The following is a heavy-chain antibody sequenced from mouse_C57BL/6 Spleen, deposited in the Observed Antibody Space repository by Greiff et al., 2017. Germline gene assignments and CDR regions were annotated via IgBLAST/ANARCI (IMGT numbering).Heavy chain of an antibody. CDR2: ILPGSGST. CDR1: GYTFTGYW. D-gene: IGHD3-2*02. CDR3: ARSSAPLDSSGYEAY. Sequence: QVQLQQSGAELMKPGASVKLPCKATGYTFTGYWIEWVKQRPGHGLEWIGEILPGSGSTNYNEKFKGKATFTADTSSNTAYMQLSSLTTEDSAIYYCARSSAPLDSSGYEAYWGQGTLVTVSA. V-gene: IGHV1-9*01. J-gene: IGHJ3*01.